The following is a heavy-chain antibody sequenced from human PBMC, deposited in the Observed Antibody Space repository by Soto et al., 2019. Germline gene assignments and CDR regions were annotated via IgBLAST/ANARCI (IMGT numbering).Heavy chain of an antibody. V-gene: IGHV3-23*01. J-gene: IGHJ4*02. CDR2: IRSDATST. CDR1: GFIFSDYA. Sequence: EVQLLESGGGLVQPGGSLRLSCVASGFIFSDYAMTWVRQVPGKGLEWVSDIRSDATSTTYADSVKGRFTISRDNSKNTLYLQMNSLRVEDTAVYYCAKAGYGSGTYYTLSFDYWGQGTLVTFSS. D-gene: IGHD3-10*01. CDR3: AKAGYGSGTYYTLSFDY.